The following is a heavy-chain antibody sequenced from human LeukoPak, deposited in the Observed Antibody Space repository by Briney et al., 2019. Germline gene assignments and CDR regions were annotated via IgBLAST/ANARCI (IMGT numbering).Heavy chain of an antibody. CDR1: GGSFSGYY. CDR3: ARQIGYSYGYFDY. Sequence: SETLSLTCAVYGGSFSGYYWSWIRQPPGKGLEWIGTIHHSGSTNYNPSLKSRVTIAVDTSKNQFSLKLSSVTAADTAVYFCARQIGYSYGYFDYWGQGTLVTVSS. CDR2: IHHSGST. V-gene: IGHV4-34*01. J-gene: IGHJ4*02. D-gene: IGHD5-18*01.